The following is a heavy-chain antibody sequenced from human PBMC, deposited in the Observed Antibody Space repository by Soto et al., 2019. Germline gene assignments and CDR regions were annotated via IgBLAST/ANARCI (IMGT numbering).Heavy chain of an antibody. J-gene: IGHJ4*02. CDR3: TRERAFEMETIDSSHFDL. CDR2: IWYDGSNE. D-gene: IGHD3-16*01. Sequence: QLVESGGGVVQPGTSLRLSCGASGFTFRNYGMHWVRQAPGKGLEWVSVIWYDGSNENYADSVMGRFTISRDNSNNTLYLQMNSLRVGDTAIYYCTRERAFEMETIDSSHFDLWGQGILVTVSS. V-gene: IGHV3-33*01. CDR1: GFTFRNYG.